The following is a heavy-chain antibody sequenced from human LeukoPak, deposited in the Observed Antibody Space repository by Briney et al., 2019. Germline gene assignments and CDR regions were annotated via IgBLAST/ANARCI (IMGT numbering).Heavy chain of an antibody. CDR3: ARARSAYYGSGIGWFDP. CDR1: GGSISSYY. CDR2: IYYSGST. V-gene: IGHV4-59*01. Sequence: SEKQPLNCPVSGGSISSYYWSWIRQPPGKGLEWIGYIYYSGSTNYNPSLKSRVTISVDTSKNQFSLKLSSVTAADTAVYYCARARSAYYGSGIGWFDPWGQGPLVTVSS. J-gene: IGHJ5*02. D-gene: IGHD3-10*01.